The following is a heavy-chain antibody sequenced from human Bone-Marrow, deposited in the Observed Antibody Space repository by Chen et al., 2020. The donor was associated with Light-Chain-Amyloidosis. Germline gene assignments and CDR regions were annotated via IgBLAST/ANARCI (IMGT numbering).Heavy chain of an antibody. CDR3: ARGSSPWDWLVRV. V-gene: IGHV1-69*14. CDR1: GGTFGSYA. J-gene: IGHJ4*02. D-gene: IGHD6-19*01. Sequence: QVQLVQSGPEVKKPGASVKVSCKAFGGTFGSYAIHWVRQAPGQGLEWMGGVIPISGTAKYAQKFQGRVTISADTSTGTGYMEMTSLSAEDTAVYYCARGSSPWDWLVRVWGQGTLVTVSS. CDR2: VIPISGTA.